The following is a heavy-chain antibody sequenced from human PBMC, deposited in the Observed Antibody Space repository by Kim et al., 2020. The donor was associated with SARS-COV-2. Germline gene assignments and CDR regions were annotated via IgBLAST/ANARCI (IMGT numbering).Heavy chain of an antibody. J-gene: IGHJ4*02. CDR3: ARAPHYDILTGYYDY. Sequence: PSRQGRVTISVETTKNQFSLRLSSVTAADTAVYYCARAPHYDILTGYYDYWGQGTLVTVSS. D-gene: IGHD3-9*01. V-gene: IGHV4-31*02.